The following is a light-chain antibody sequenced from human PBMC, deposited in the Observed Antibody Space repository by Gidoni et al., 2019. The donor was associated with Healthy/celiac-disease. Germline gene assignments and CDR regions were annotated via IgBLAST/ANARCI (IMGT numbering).Light chain of an antibody. CDR2: GAS. J-gene: IGKJ1*01. CDR1: QSVSSSY. Sequence: EIVLTQSPGTLSLSPGGRATHSCSASQSVSSSYLAWYQQKPGQAPRLLIYGASSRATGIPDRFSGSVSGTDFTLTISRLEPEDFAVYYCQQYGSSPWTFGQGTKVEIK. CDR3: QQYGSSPWT. V-gene: IGKV3-20*01.